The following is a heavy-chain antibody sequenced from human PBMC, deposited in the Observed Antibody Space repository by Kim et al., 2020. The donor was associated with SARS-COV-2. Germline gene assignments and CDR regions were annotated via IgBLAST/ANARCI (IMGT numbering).Heavy chain of an antibody. V-gene: IGHV3-30*18. J-gene: IGHJ5*02. CDR3: AKDRWVVVVPAAIREADNWFDP. D-gene: IGHD2-2*02. CDR1: GFTFSSYG. Sequence: GGSLRLSCAASGFTFSSYGMHWVRQAPGKGLEWVAVISYDGSNKYYADSVKGRFTISRDNSKNTLYLQMNSLRAEDTAVYYCAKDRWVVVVPAAIREADNWFDPWGQGTLVTVSS. CDR2: ISYDGSNK.